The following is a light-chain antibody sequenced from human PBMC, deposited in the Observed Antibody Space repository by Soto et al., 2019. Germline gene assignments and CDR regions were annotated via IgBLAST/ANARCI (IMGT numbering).Light chain of an antibody. V-gene: IGKV1-33*01. CDR1: QDISNY. J-gene: IGKJ4*01. CDR3: QQYDNLPLT. CDR2: DAS. Sequence: DIQMTQSQSSLSASVGDRVTITCQASQDISNYLHWYQQKPGKAPKLLIYDASNLETGVPSRFSGSGSGTDFTFTIRSLQPEDIATYYCQQYDNLPLTVGGGTKVDIK.